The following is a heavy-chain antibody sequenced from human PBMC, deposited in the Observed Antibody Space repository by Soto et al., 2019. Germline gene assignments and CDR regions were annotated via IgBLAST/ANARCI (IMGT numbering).Heavy chain of an antibody. CDR3: TTDGAAADAYYYGMDV. J-gene: IGHJ6*02. CDR2: IKSKTDGGTT. CDR1: GFTFSNAW. Sequence: GGSLRLSXAASGFTFSNAWMSWVRQAPGKGLEWVGRIKSKTDGGTTDYAAPVKGRFTISRDDSKNTLYLQMNSLKTEDTAVYYCTTDGAAADAYYYGMDVWGQGTTVTVSS. D-gene: IGHD6-13*01. V-gene: IGHV3-15*01.